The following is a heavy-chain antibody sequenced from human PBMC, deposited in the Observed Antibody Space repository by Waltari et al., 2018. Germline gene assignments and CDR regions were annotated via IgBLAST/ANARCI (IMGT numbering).Heavy chain of an antibody. D-gene: IGHD2-2*01. V-gene: IGHV3-7*01. J-gene: IGHJ4*02. CDR3: ARSSSTEFDS. CDR1: GFTFSSYL. CDR2: IRQDGSEK. Sequence: ETHLVESGGGLVQPGGSLSLSCAASGFTFSSYLLTWVRQAPGKGREGVANIRQDGSEKYYVDSVKGRFTIARDNAKNSLYLQMNSLKADDTAVYYCARSSSTEFDSWGQGTLVTVSS.